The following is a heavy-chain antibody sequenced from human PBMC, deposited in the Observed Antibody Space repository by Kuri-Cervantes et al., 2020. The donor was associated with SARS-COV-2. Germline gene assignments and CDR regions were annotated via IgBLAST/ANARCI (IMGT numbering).Heavy chain of an antibody. CDR3: AIYDFWSGYSLH. V-gene: IGHV4-34*01. Sequence: SETLSLTCPVYEGSLRTYSWCWIRQPPGKGLEWIGEINHSGSTKYDLSLKIRVTISLDKSKNHFSLKLSFGIAADTAVYYCAIYDFWSGYSLHWGLGTLVTVSS. CDR2: INHSGST. D-gene: IGHD3-3*01. J-gene: IGHJ4*02. CDR1: EGSLRTYS.